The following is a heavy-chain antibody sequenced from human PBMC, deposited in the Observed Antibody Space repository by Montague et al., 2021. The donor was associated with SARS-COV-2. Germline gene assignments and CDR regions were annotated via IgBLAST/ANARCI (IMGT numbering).Heavy chain of an antibody. J-gene: IGHJ4*02. V-gene: IGHV3-23*01. Sequence: SLRLSCAASGFMFNYYAMTWVRQAPGKGLEWVSVISGAGGNTYYADSVKGRFTISRDNSKNTLYLEMNSLRAEDTAVYYCARDFVVPWGHWGQGTLVTVSS. CDR3: ARDFVVPWGH. CDR1: GFMFNYYA. CDR2: ISGAGGNT. D-gene: IGHD7-27*01.